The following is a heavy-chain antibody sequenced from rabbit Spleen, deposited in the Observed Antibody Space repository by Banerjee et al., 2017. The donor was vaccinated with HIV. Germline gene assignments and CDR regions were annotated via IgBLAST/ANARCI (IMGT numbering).Heavy chain of an antibody. CDR1: GFSFSSNYW. J-gene: IGHJ4*01. V-gene: IGHV1S45*01. Sequence: QEQLVESGGGLVQPEGSLTLTCTASGFSFSSNYWICWVRQAPGKGLEWIACITGDSGGRTWYASWAKGRFTISKTSSTTVTLQMTSLTAADTATYFCARSLVGAGAGALDLWGPGTLVTVS. CDR2: ITGDSGGRT. D-gene: IGHD4-2*01. CDR3: ARSLVGAGAGALDL.